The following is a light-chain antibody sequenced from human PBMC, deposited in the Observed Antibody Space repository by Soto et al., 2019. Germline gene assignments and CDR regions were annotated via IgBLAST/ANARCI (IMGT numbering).Light chain of an antibody. Sequence: QSALTQPASVSGSPGQSIIISCTGTSSDVGAYNSVCWHQQHPGKAPKLMIYEVSNRPSGVSDRFSASKSGNTASLTISGLQADDEGDYYCSSFTRSNTWVFGGGTKVT. J-gene: IGLJ3*02. V-gene: IGLV2-14*01. CDR3: SSFTRSNTWV. CDR2: EVS. CDR1: SSDVGAYNS.